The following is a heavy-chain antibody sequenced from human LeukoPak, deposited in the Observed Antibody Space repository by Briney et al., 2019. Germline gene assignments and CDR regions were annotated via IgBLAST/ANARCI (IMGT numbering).Heavy chain of an antibody. V-gene: IGHV3-30*04. CDR3: ARERYSWYFDL. CDR2: ISSDGTNK. D-gene: IGHD3-16*01. CDR1: GFTFSSYD. J-gene: IGHJ2*01. Sequence: AGGSLRLSCAASGFTFSSYDMHWVRQAPGKGLEWVAVISSDGTNKYSADSVKGRFTISRDNSKNTLYLQMNSLRAEDTAVYYCARERYSWYFDLWGRGTLVTVSS.